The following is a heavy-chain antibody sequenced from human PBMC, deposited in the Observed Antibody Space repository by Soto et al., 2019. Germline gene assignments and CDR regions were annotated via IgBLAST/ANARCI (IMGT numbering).Heavy chain of an antibody. J-gene: IGHJ4*02. Sequence: GGSLRLSCAASGFTFSSYDMSWVRQAPGKGLEWVSGVSASGSITSYADSAKGRFTISRDNAKNTVFLQMSSLRAEDTAVYFCAKGDCSGGRCYRGFDYWGQGPLVTVYS. CDR1: GFTFSSYD. V-gene: IGHV3-23*01. CDR2: VSASGSIT. CDR3: AKGDCSGGRCYRGFDY. D-gene: IGHD2-15*01.